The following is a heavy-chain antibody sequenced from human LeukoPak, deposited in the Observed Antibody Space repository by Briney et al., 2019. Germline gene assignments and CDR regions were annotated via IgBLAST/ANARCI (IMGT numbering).Heavy chain of an antibody. J-gene: IGHJ4*02. CDR3: ARVAMDSIFDY. CDR2: IYTSGST. V-gene: IGHV4-61*02. CDR1: GGSISSGSYY. D-gene: IGHD2-21*01. Sequence: PSETLSLTCTVSGGSISSGSYYWRWIRQPAGTGLEWIVRIYTSGSTNYNPSLESRVTISVDKSKNQFSLKLSSVTAADTAVYYCARVAMDSIFDYWGQGTLVTVSS.